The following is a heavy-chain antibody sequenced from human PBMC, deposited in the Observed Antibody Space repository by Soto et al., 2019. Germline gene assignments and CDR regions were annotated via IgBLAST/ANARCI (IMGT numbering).Heavy chain of an antibody. D-gene: IGHD6-13*01. CDR2: TYYRSKWYN. V-gene: IGHV6-1*01. Sequence: PSQTLSLTCAISGDSVSSNSAAWNWIRQSPSRGLEWLGRTYYRSKWYNDYALSVKSRITINPDTSKNQFSLQLNSVTPEDTAVYYCARDHRQQLVLSYYYYYGMDVWGQGTTVTVSS. CDR3: ARDHRQQLVLSYYYYYGMDV. CDR1: GDSVSSNSAA. J-gene: IGHJ6*02.